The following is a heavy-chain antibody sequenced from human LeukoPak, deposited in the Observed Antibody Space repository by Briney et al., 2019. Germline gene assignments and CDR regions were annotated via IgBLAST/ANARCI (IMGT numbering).Heavy chain of an antibody. CDR1: GFTFSSYS. Sequence: GGSLTLSCAASGFTFSSYSMNWARHAPGKGLEWVSSISSSSSYIYYADSVKGRFTISRDNAKNSLYLQMNRLRAEDTAVYYCARPLGGSGSYHYYYGMDVWGKGTTVTVSS. V-gene: IGHV3-21*01. J-gene: IGHJ6*04. D-gene: IGHD3-10*01. CDR3: ARPLGGSGSYHYYYGMDV. CDR2: ISSSSSYI.